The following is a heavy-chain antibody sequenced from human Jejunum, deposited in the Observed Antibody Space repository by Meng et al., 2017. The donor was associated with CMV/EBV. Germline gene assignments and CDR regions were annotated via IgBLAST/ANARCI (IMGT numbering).Heavy chain of an antibody. J-gene: IGHJ4*02. CDR3: AHLRGYSSDWFPLSFDY. CDR1: GFSLSTSRVG. V-gene: IGHV2-5*02. D-gene: IGHD6-19*01. Sequence: QNTLKESGPSSVKPTQTLTLTCTFSGFSLSTSRVGVSWIRQPPGKALEWLALIYWDDDKRYSPFLKTRLTITKDTSKNQVVLTMTNMDPVDTATYYCAHLRGYSSDWFPLSFDYWGQGTLVTVSS. CDR2: IYWDDDK.